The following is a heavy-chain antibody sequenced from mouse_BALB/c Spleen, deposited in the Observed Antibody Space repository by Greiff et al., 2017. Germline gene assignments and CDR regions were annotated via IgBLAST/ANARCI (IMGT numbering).Heavy chain of an antibody. CDR2: INPSTGYT. D-gene: IGHD2-3*01. CDR1: GYTFTSYW. V-gene: IGHV1-7*01. CDR3: ARWLIRRAMDY. J-gene: IGHJ4*01. Sequence: VQLQQSGAELAKPGASVKMSCKASGYTFTSYWMHWVKQRPGQGLEWIGYINPSTGYTEYNQKFKDKATLTADKSSSTAYMQLSSLTSEDSAVYYCARWLIRRAMDYWGQGTSVTVSS.